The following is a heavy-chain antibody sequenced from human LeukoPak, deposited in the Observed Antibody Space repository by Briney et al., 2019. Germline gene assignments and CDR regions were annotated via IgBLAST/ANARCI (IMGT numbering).Heavy chain of an antibody. CDR3: AREAPAIAVAGYHWFDH. CDR1: GGTFSSYA. J-gene: IGHJ5*02. D-gene: IGHD6-19*01. V-gene: IGHV1-69*05. CDR2: IIPIFGTA. Sequence: SVKVSCKASGGTFSSYAISWVRQAPGQGLEWMGGIIPIFGTANYAQKFQGRVTITTDESTSTAYIALRSLSSEVTAVYYCAREAPAIAVAGYHWFDHWGQGTLVTVSS.